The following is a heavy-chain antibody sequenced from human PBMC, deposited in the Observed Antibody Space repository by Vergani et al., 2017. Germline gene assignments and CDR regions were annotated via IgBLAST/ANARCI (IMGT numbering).Heavy chain of an antibody. J-gene: IGHJ6*02. Sequence: QVQLVESGGGVVQPGRSLRLSCAASGFTFSDYYMSWIRQAPGKGLEWVAVISYDGSNKYYADSVKGRFTISRDNSKNTLYLQMNSLRAEDTAVYYCAGEYYYDSRYYYGMDVWGQGTTVTVSS. V-gene: IGHV3-30*03. D-gene: IGHD3-22*01. CDR2: ISYDGSNK. CDR1: GFTFSDYY. CDR3: AGEYYYDSRYYYGMDV.